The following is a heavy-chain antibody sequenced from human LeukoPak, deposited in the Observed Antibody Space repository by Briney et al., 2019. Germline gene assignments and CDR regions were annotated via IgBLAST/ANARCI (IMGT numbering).Heavy chain of an antibody. Sequence: GSSVKVSCKASGGTFISYAISWVRQAPGQGLEWMGGIIPIFGTANYAQKFQGRVTITADESTSTAYMELSSLGSEDTAVYYCARERDFWSGYYRVLDWFDPWGQGTLVTVSS. J-gene: IGHJ5*02. V-gene: IGHV1-69*01. CDR1: GGTFISYA. D-gene: IGHD3-3*01. CDR3: ARERDFWSGYYRVLDWFDP. CDR2: IIPIFGTA.